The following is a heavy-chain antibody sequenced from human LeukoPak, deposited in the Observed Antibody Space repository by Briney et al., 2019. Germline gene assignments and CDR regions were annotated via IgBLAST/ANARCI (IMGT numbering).Heavy chain of an antibody. J-gene: IGHJ4*02. CDR2: IYSGGST. Sequence: SLRISSSTTRLKISHNYMNRLRQAPGKEPEWVSVIYSGGSTYYADSVQGRFTISRDNSKITLYLQMNSLRAEDTAVYYCARGQRAAAGFDSWGQGTLVTVSS. D-gene: IGHD6-13*01. CDR3: ARGQRAAAGFDS. CDR1: RLKISHNY. V-gene: IGHV3-53*01.